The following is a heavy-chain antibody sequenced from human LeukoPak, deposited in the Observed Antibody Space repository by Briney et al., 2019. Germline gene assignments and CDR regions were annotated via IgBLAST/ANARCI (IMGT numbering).Heavy chain of an antibody. J-gene: IGHJ5*02. V-gene: IGHV4-61*02. D-gene: IGHD3-10*01. CDR3: ARAGGTMVRGPDVVLNWFDP. CDR2: IYTTGSP. CDR1: GGSISSTNYY. Sequence: SETLSLTCTVSGGSISSTNYYWTWIRQPAGKGLEWIGRIYTTGSPSYSPSLKSRVTISVDTSTNQFSLKLTSVSAADTAVYYCARAGGTMVRGPDVVLNWFDPWGQGTLVTVSS.